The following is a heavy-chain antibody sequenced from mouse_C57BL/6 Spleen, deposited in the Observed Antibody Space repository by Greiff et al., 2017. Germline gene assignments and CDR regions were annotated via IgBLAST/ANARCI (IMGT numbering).Heavy chain of an antibody. CDR3: ATFITTVVATRYFDV. V-gene: IGHV5-6*01. CDR2: ISSGGSYT. D-gene: IGHD1-1*01. J-gene: IGHJ1*03. Sequence: EVQLVESGGDLVKPGGSLKLSCAASGFTFSSYGMSWVRQTPDKRLEWVATISSGGSYTYYPDSVKGRFTISRDNAKNTLYLQMSSLKSEDTAMYYCATFITTVVATRYFDVWGTGTTVTVSS. CDR1: GFTFSSYG.